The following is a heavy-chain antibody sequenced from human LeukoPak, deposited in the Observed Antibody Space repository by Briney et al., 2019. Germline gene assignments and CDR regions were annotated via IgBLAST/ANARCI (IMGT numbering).Heavy chain of an antibody. V-gene: IGHV4-34*01. CDR3: ARVAPLRLRYFDWFTQYYMDV. CDR2: INHSGST. Sequence: SETLSLTCAVYGGSFSGYYWSWIRQPPGKGLEWIGEINHSGSTNYNPSLKSQVTISVDTSKNQFSLKLSSVTAADTAVYYCARVAPLRLRYFDWFTQYYMDVWGKGTTVTVSS. J-gene: IGHJ6*03. D-gene: IGHD3-9*01. CDR1: GGSFSGYY.